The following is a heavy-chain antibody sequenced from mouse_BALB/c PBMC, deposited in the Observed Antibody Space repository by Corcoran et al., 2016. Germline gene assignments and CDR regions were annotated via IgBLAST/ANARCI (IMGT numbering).Heavy chain of an antibody. Sequence: QVQLQQSGAELVKPGASVKISCKASGYTFTDYVISWVKQRPGQGLEWIGEIYPGSGSTYYNEKFKGKATLTADKSSNTAYMQLSSLTSEDSAVDFCARRDYYGNYVFAYWGQGTLVTVS. D-gene: IGHD2-1*01. J-gene: IGHJ3*01. V-gene: IGHV1-77*01. CDR3: ARRDYYGNYVFAY. CDR1: GYTFTDYV. CDR2: IYPGSGST.